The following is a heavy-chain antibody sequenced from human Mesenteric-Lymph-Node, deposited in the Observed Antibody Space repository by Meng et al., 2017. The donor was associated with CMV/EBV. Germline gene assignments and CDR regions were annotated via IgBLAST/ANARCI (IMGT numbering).Heavy chain of an antibody. CDR3: ARAGGTIFGVATSYYGMDV. J-gene: IGHJ6*02. V-gene: IGHV3-21*01. CDR2: ISSGSRSV. CDR1: GFTFSSYS. Sequence: GESLKISCAASGFTFSSYSMTWVRQAPGKGLEWVSSISSGSRSVFYTDSVKGRFSISRDNAENSLYLQMNSLRAEDTAVYYCARAGGTIFGVATSYYGMDVWGQGTTVTVSS. D-gene: IGHD3-3*01.